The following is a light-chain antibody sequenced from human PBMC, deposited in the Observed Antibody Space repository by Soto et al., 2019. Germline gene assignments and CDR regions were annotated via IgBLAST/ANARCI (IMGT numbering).Light chain of an antibody. CDR1: QGISSY. J-gene: IGKJ1*01. Sequence: RMTPSPSSLTASTVDSVTITCRASQGISSYLAWYRQKPGKAPKLLIYAASTLQSGVPSRFSGSGSATEFTLTISSLQPDDFATYYCPHYNSYSEAFGQGTKVDIK. CDR2: AAS. V-gene: IGKV1-8*01. CDR3: PHYNSYSEA.